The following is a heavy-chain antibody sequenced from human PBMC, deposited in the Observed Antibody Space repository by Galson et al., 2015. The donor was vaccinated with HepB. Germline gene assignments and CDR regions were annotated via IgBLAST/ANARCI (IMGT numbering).Heavy chain of an antibody. D-gene: IGHD3-22*01. V-gene: IGHV3-74*01. CDR3: ARFKADFPRSYDSSGYSRGDYYYYGMDV. CDR1: GFTFSSYW. CDR2: INSDGSST. J-gene: IGHJ6*02. Sequence: SLRLSCAASGFTFSSYWMHWVRQAPGKGLVWVSRINSDGSSTSYADSVKGRFTISRDNAKNTLYLQMNSLRAEDTAVYYCARFKADFPRSYDSSGYSRGDYYYYGMDVWGQGTTVTVSS.